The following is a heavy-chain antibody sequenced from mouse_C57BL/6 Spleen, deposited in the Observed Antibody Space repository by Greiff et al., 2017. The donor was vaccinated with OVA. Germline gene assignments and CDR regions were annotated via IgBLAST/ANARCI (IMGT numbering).Heavy chain of an antibody. CDR3: VRRGNYGNWYFDV. J-gene: IGHJ1*03. V-gene: IGHV10-1*01. D-gene: IGHD2-1*01. Sequence: DVQLVESGGGLVQPTGSLKLSCAASGFSFNTYAMNWVRQAPGKGLEWVARIRSKSNNYATYYADSVKDRFTISRDDSESMLYLQMNNLKTEDTAMYYCVRRGNYGNWYFDVWGTGTTVTVSS. CDR1: GFSFNTYA. CDR2: IRSKSNNYAT.